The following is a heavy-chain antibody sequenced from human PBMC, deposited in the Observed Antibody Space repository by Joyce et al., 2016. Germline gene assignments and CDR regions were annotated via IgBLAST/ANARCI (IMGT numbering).Heavy chain of an antibody. CDR1: GFTFSSYS. V-gene: IGHV3-21*01. CDR3: ARDSPSGYSSGFYYYMDV. Sequence: EVQLVESGGGLVKPGGSLRLSCAASGFTFSSYSMNWVRQAPGKGLEWVSYISSNSSYIYYADSVKGRFTISRDNAKNSLYLQMNSLRAEDTAVYYCARDSPSGYSSGFYYYMDVWGKGTTVTVSS. CDR2: ISSNSSYI. J-gene: IGHJ6*03. D-gene: IGHD6-25*01.